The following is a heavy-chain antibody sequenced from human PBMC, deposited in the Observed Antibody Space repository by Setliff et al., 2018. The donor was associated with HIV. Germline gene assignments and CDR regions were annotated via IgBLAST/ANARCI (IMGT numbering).Heavy chain of an antibody. V-gene: IGHV1-2*02. CDR3: AKDYLPYYYDTPPYYPFDY. Sequence: ASVKVSCKASGYTFTSYYMHWVRQAPGQGLEWMGWINTHSGYTNYAQNVQGRVTVTMDTSTSTAYMELRSLESDDTAVYYCAKDYLPYYYDTPPYYPFDYWGQGTVVTVSS. CDR2: INTHSGYT. J-gene: IGHJ4*02. CDR1: GYTFTSYY. D-gene: IGHD3-22*01.